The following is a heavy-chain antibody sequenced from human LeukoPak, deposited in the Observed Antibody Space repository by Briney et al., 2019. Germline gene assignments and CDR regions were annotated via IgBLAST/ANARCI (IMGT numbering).Heavy chain of an antibody. D-gene: IGHD5-18*01. CDR3: AGGDSYGYPGFDY. Sequence: SETLSLTCTVSGGSISSGSYYWSWIRQPAGKGLEWIGRIYTSGSTNYNPSLKSRATISVDTSKNQFSLKLSSVTAADTAVYYCAGGDSYGYPGFDYWGQGTLVTVSS. J-gene: IGHJ4*02. CDR2: IYTSGST. V-gene: IGHV4-61*02. CDR1: GGSISSGSYY.